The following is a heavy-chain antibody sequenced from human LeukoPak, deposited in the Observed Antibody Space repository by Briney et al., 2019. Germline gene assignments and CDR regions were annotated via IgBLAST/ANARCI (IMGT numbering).Heavy chain of an antibody. J-gene: IGHJ5*02. CDR2: IYYSGST. V-gene: IGHV4-59*08. D-gene: IGHD4-17*01. Sequence: SETLSLTCTVSGGSIGSYYWSWIRQPPGKGLEWIGYIYYSGSTNYNPSLKSRVTISVDTSKNQFSLKLSSVTAADTAVYYCARTPVTRYNWFDPWGQGTLVTVSS. CDR3: ARTPVTRYNWFDP. CDR1: GGSIGSYY.